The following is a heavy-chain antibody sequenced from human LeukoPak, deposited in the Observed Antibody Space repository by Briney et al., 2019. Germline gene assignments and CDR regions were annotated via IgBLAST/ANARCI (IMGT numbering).Heavy chain of an antibody. J-gene: IGHJ3*02. Sequence: ASVKVSCKASGYTFTSYGISWVRQAPGQGLEWMGWISAYNGNTNYAQKFQGRVTITTDESTSTAYMELSSLRSEDTAVYYCARGSVIAARLDAFDIWGQGTMVTVSS. CDR2: ISAYNGNT. V-gene: IGHV1-18*01. D-gene: IGHD6-6*01. CDR1: GYTFTSYG. CDR3: ARGSVIAARLDAFDI.